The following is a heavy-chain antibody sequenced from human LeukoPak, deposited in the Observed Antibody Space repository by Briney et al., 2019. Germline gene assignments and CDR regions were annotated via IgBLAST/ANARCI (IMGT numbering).Heavy chain of an antibody. Sequence: GGPLRLSCAASGFTFSSYAMSCVRQAPGKGLEWVSAISGSGGSTYYADSVKGRFTISRDNSKNTLYLQMNSLRAEDTAVYYCAKRRWLGWDAFDIWGQGTMVTVSS. CDR2: ISGSGGST. D-gene: IGHD3-22*01. V-gene: IGHV3-23*01. CDR1: GFTFSSYA. CDR3: AKRRWLGWDAFDI. J-gene: IGHJ3*02.